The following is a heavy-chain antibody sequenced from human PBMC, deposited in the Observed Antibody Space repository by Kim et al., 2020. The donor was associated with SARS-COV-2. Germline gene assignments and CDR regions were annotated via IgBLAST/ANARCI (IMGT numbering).Heavy chain of an antibody. CDR1: GYTFTTHA. Sequence: ASVKVSCKASGYTFTTHAVNWVRQAPGQGLEWMGRINTITGNPTYAQGFTGRFALSLDNSVSTAYLQITSLKAEDTAVYYCARSWPRELAYCSSTNCYDKDDYGVDVWGEGTTVTVSS. D-gene: IGHD2-2*01. CDR2: INTITGNP. V-gene: IGHV7-4-1*02. J-gene: IGHJ6*04. CDR3: ARSWPRELAYCSSTNCYDKDDYGVDV.